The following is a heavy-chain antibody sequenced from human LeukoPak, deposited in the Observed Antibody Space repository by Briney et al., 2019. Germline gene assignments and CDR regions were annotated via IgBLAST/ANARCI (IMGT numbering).Heavy chain of an antibody. CDR2: IYYPGTT. Sequence: PSETLSLTCTVSGGSISRYSWSWVRQLPGKGLEWIAYIYYPGTTSYNPSLRSRVTLSLDSSKSHFSLRLSSVTAADTAVYYCARGTDYGVNSYFDSWGQGTLVTVSS. CDR1: GGSISRYS. V-gene: IGHV4-59*01. D-gene: IGHD4-23*01. J-gene: IGHJ4*02. CDR3: ARGTDYGVNSYFDS.